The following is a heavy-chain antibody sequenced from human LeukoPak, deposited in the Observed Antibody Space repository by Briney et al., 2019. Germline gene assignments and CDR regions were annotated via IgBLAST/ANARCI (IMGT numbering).Heavy chain of an antibody. D-gene: IGHD3-22*01. CDR1: GFTFSPYA. CDR3: AKGRGWLLPYFDY. V-gene: IGHV3-23*01. CDR2: ISGSGGST. Sequence: GGSLRLSCAASGFTFSPYAMSWVRQAPGKGLEWVSAISGSGGSTDYAGSVKGRFTISRDNSKNTLYLQMNSLGAEDTAVYFCAKGRGWLLPYFDYWGQGTLVTVSS. J-gene: IGHJ4*02.